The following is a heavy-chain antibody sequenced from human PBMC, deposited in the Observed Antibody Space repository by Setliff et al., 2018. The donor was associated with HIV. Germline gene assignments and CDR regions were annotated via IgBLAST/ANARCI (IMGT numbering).Heavy chain of an antibody. CDR1: GGSISSGSYY. CDR2: VSHTGNT. J-gene: IGHJ4*02. D-gene: IGHD3-16*01. Sequence: SETLSLTCTVSGGSISSGSYYWSWIRQPAGKGLEWIGYVSHTGNTNYNPSLKSRVTISADTSKSQFSLKLTSVTAADTAAYFCARVSTDYVWGSFLSSGPYYFDFWGQGALVTVSS. V-gene: IGHV4-61*10. CDR3: ARVSTDYVWGSFLSSGPYYFDF.